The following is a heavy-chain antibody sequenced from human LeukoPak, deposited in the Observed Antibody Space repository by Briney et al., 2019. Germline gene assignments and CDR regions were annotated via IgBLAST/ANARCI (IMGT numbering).Heavy chain of an antibody. CDR1: GFTVSSNY. Sequence: GGSLRLSCAASGFTVSSNYMSWVRQAPGKGLEWVSVIYIGGSTYYADSVKGRFTISRDISKNTLYLQMNSLKIEDTAMYYCAGDYDHFDVWGRGTLVTVSS. V-gene: IGHV3-53*01. D-gene: IGHD4-17*01. CDR2: IYIGGST. J-gene: IGHJ2*01. CDR3: AGDYDHFDV.